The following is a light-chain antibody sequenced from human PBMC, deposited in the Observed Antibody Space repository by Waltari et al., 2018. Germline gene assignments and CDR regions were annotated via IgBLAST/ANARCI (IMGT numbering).Light chain of an antibody. V-gene: IGKV1-33*01. J-gene: IGKJ4*01. CDR3: QQYNNLPLT. CDR2: DAS. CDR1: QEISKN. Sequence: DIQMTQSPSSLSASVGDRVTITYQASQEISKNLHWFQQKPGKAPNLLIYDASNLHTGVPSRFSGSKSGTDFTLTISSLQPEDIATYYCQQYNNLPLTFGGGTKVEIK.